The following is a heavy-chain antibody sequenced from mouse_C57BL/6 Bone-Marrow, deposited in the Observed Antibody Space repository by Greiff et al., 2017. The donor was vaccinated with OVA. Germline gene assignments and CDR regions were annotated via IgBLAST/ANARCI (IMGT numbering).Heavy chain of an antibody. CDR1: GYTFTSYW. CDR2: IYPGSGST. CDR3: ARDDGYNVGAMDD. Sequence: QVQLQQPGAELVKPGASVKMSCKASGYTFTSYWITWLPQRPGPGLAWIGDIYPGSGSTNYNETFKSQATLTVDPSSSTAYMQLSSLTSEDSADYYRARDDGYNVGAMDDWGQGTSVTVSS. V-gene: IGHV1-55*01. J-gene: IGHJ4*01. D-gene: IGHD2-3*01.